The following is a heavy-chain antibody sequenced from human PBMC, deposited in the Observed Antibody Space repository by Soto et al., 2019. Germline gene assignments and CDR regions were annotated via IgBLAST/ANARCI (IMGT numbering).Heavy chain of an antibody. CDR3: ARYCGGVTSHKGAPDY. Sequence: ASVKVSCKVSGYTLTTYGITWVRQAPGQGLEWMGWINTYNGATNYAQNLQGRVTMTTDTSTSTAYMELRRLRSDDTAVYYCARYCGGVTSHKGAPDYCRQGTRVTVSS. V-gene: IGHV1-18*01. D-gene: IGHD2-21*01. CDR1: GYTLTTYG. CDR2: INTYNGAT. J-gene: IGHJ4*02.